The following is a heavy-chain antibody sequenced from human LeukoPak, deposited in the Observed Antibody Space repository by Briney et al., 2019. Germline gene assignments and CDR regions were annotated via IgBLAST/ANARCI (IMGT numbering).Heavy chain of an antibody. Sequence: PGGSLRLSCAASGFTFSSYAMSWVRQAPGKGLEWVSAIIRSGGSTYYADSVKGRFTISRDNSKNTLYLQMNSLRAEDTAVYYCAKDLTLYGDFPYFDYWGQGTLVTVSS. D-gene: IGHD2-21*01. J-gene: IGHJ4*02. CDR1: GFTFSSYA. CDR3: AKDLTLYGDFPYFDY. V-gene: IGHV3-23*01. CDR2: IIRSGGST.